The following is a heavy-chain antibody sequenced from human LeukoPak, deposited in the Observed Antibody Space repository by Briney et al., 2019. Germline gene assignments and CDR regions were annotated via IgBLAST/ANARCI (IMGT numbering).Heavy chain of an antibody. CDR1: GFTFSDYY. Sequence: GGSLRLSCAASGFTFSDYYMSWIRQAPGKGLEWVSYISSSGSTIYYADSAKGRFTISRDNSKNTLYLQMNSLRAEDTAVYYCAKAGWTAMVTGYWGQGTLVTVSS. J-gene: IGHJ4*02. D-gene: IGHD5-18*01. CDR3: AKAGWTAMVTGY. CDR2: ISSSGSTI. V-gene: IGHV3-11*01.